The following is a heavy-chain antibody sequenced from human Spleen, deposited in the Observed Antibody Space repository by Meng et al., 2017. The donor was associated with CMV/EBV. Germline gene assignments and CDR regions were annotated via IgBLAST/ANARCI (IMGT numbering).Heavy chain of an antibody. V-gene: IGHV3-23*01. CDR3: ARDSLRHCITTTCYYPDY. CDR2: ISGSGGST. D-gene: IGHD2-2*01. J-gene: IGHJ4*01. CDR1: GFTFNSYA. Sequence: GGSLRLSCAASGFTFNSYAIHWVRQAPGKGLEWVSAISGSGGSTYYADSVKGRFTISRDNSRNTLFLQMNSLRDEDTAIYYCARDSLRHCITTTCYYPDYWGHGALVTVSS.